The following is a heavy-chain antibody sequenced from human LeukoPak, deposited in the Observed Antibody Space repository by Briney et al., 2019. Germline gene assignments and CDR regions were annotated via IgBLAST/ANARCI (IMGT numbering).Heavy chain of an antibody. CDR2: IYNSGST. J-gene: IGHJ4*02. V-gene: IGHV4-59*01. CDR3: ARAPTTVGTPYYFDY. Sequence: PSETLSLTCTVSGGSISSYYWSWIRQPPGKGLEWIGYIYNSGSTNHNPSLKSRVTISLDTSKNQFSLKLSSVTAADTAVYYCARAPTTVGTPYYFDYWGQGTLVTVSS. CDR1: GGSISSYY. D-gene: IGHD4-23*01.